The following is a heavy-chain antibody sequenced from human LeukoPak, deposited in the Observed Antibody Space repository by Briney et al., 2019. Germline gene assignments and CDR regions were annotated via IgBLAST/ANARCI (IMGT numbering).Heavy chain of an antibody. CDR1: GGSISSSSYY. D-gene: IGHD3-10*01. CDR3: ARVLLWFGELPGDRGWFDP. V-gene: IGHV4-39*01. J-gene: IGHJ5*02. Sequence: SETLSLTCTVSGGSISSSSYYWGWIRQPPGKGLEWIGSIYYSGSTYYNPSLKSRVTISVDTSKNQSSLKLSSVTAADTAVYYCARVLLWFGELPGDRGWFDPWGQGTLVTVSS. CDR2: IYYSGST.